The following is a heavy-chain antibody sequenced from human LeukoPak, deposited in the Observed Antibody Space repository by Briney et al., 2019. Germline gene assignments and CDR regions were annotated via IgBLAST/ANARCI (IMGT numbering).Heavy chain of an antibody. CDR1: GFTFRSYA. D-gene: IGHD6-19*01. J-gene: IGHJ4*02. V-gene: IGHV3-23*05. CDR2: IDNSGGST. Sequence: GGSLRLSCAASGFTFRSYAMTWVRQAPGKGLEWVSGIDNSGGSTFYANSVKGRFTISRDNSKNTLYLQMNSLRAEDTAVYYCAKGDAAGSSGWYDYWGQGTLVTVSP. CDR3: AKGDAAGSSGWYDY.